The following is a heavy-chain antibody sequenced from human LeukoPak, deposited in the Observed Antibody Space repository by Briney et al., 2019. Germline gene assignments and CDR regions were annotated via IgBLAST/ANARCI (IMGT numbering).Heavy chain of an antibody. CDR3: ARRGDGVGSPFDY. V-gene: IGHV3-53*01. Sequence: GGSLRLSCAPSGFTVSSNYMSWVRQAPGKGLEWVSTLNSRGSTYYAESVKGRFTISRHDSKNMLFLQMDSLRAEDTAIYYCARRGDGVGSPFDYWGQGTLVTVSS. CDR2: LNSRGST. CDR1: GFTVSSNY. D-gene: IGHD3-16*01. J-gene: IGHJ4*02.